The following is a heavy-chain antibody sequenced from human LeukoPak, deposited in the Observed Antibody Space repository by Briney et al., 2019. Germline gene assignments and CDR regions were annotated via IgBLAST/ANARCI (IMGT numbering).Heavy chain of an antibody. J-gene: IGHJ4*02. CDR1: GNYW. Sequence: PGGSLRLSCAASGNYWMHWVRQAPGKGLVWVSHINSDGSWTSYADSVKGRFTISTDNAKNTVYLQMSNLRVEDTAVYYCVSFYETYWGRGTLVTVSS. CDR2: INSDGSWT. CDR3: VSFYETY. V-gene: IGHV3-74*01. D-gene: IGHD2/OR15-2a*01.